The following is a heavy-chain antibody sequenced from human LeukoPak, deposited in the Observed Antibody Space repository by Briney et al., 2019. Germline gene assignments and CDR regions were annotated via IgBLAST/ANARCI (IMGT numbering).Heavy chain of an antibody. V-gene: IGHV4-30-2*01. D-gene: IGHD2-2*01. CDR3: ARGVVVVPAAIGAYWFDP. CDR2: IYHSGST. J-gene: IGHJ5*02. Sequence: SQTLSLTCAVSGGSISSGGYSWSWIRQPSGKGLEWIGYIYHSGSTYYNPSLKSRVTVSVDRSKNQFSLKLSSVTAADTAVYYCARGVVVVPAAIGAYWFDPWGQGTLVTVSS. CDR1: GGSISSGGYS.